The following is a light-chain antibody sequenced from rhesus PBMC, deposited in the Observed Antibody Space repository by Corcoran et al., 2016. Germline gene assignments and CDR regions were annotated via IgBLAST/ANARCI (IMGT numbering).Light chain of an antibody. Sequence: DIQMTQSPSSLSASVGDRVTITCRASQDISIWLAWYQQKPGKAPNLLIYRASNLETGVPSRFSGSVSGTDFTLTITSLQPEDIATYYCQQHNNYPLTFGEGTKVEIK. CDR1: QDISIW. V-gene: IGKV1-69*01. CDR2: RAS. J-gene: IGKJ4*01. CDR3: QQHNNYPLT.